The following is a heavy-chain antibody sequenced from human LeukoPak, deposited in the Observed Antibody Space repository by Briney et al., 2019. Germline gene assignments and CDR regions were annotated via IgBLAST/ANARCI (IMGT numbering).Heavy chain of an antibody. D-gene: IGHD6-19*01. CDR2: INHSGST. V-gene: IGHV4-34*01. CDR3: ARLKPYSSGWYEWIYFDY. CDR1: GGSFSGYY. Sequence: SETLSLTCAVYGGSFSGYYWSWIRQPPGKGLEWIGEINHSGSTNYNPSLKSRVTISVDTSKNQFSLKLSSVTAADTAVYYCARLKPYSSGWYEWIYFDYWGQGTLVTVSS. J-gene: IGHJ4*02.